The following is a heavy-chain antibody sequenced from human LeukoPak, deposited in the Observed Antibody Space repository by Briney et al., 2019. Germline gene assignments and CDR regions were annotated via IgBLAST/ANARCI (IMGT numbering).Heavy chain of an antibody. CDR1: GFAFNTDA. Sequence: GGSLRLSCAASGFAFNTDAMNWVRQAPGKGLEWVSGISGSGIRTYFADSVKGRFSISRDNSKNTLFLQMNNLRVEDTAVYYCAKAPSWAVAGAAPDYWGQGTLVIVSA. CDR3: AKAPSWAVAGAAPDY. V-gene: IGHV3-23*01. J-gene: IGHJ4*02. D-gene: IGHD6-19*01. CDR2: ISGSGIRT.